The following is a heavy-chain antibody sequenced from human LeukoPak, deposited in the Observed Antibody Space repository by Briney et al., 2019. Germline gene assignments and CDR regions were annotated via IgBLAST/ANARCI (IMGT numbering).Heavy chain of an antibody. CDR2: IYSGGST. CDR1: GFTVSSNY. D-gene: IGHD3-3*01. CDR3: ASAAYYDFWSGYYFSEYFQH. V-gene: IGHV3-53*01. J-gene: IGHJ1*01. Sequence: GGSLRLSCAASGFTVSSNYMSWVRQAPGKGLEWFSVIYSGGSTYYADSVKGRFTISRDNSKNTLYLQMNSLRAEDTAVYYCASAAYYDFWSGYYFSEYFQHWGQGTLVTVSS.